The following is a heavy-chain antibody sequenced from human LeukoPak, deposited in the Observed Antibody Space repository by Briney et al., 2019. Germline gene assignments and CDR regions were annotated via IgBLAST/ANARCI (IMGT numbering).Heavy chain of an antibody. J-gene: IGHJ4*02. CDR1: VGSIDITNY. CDR2: ISHSGTT. CDR3: TRGSRPFCPFAF. D-gene: IGHD2-2*01. Sequence: SETLSLTCDVPVGSIDITNYWSWVRQAPGKGLDWIVEISHSGTTNYYPSLRSRVAISLDRDNNQFSLSLKSMTAADTAVYYCTRGSRPFCPFAFWGQGVLVTVSS. V-gene: IGHV4-4*02.